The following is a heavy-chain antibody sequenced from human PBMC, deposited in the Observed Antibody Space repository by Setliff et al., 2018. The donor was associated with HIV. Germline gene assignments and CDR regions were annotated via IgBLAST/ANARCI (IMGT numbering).Heavy chain of an antibody. Sequence: PSETLSLTCTVSGGSISNYYWSWIRQPAGKGLEWIGRIYTSGSSNYNPSLTRRVTMSVDTSKNQFSLKLSSVTAADTAVYYCARLRYTVFDYWGRGTLVTVSS. D-gene: IGHD3-9*01. CDR3: ARLRYTVFDY. V-gene: IGHV4-4*07. J-gene: IGHJ4*01. CDR1: GGSISNYY. CDR2: IYTSGSS.